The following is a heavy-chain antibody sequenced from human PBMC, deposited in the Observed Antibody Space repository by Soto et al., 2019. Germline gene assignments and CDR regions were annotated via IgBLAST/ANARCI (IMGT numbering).Heavy chain of an antibody. D-gene: IGHD6-6*01. Sequence: GGSLRLSCAASGFTFSSYAMSWVRQAPGKGLEWVSAISGSGGSTYYADSVKGRFTISRDNSKNTLYLQMNSLRAEDTAVYYCAKCHVEQLVSYYYGMDVWGQGTTVTVSS. V-gene: IGHV3-23*01. J-gene: IGHJ6*02. CDR3: AKCHVEQLVSYYYGMDV. CDR1: GFTFSSYA. CDR2: ISGSGGST.